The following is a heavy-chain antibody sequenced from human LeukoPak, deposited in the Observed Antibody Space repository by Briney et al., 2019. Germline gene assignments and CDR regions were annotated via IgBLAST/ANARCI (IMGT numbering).Heavy chain of an antibody. V-gene: IGHV1-8*01. Sequence: ASVKVSCKASGYTFTSYDINWVRQATGQGLEWMGWMNPNSGSTGYAQKFQGRVTMTRNTSISTAYMELSSLRSEDTAVYYCAREVDILTGYCPLGYWGQGTLVTVSS. CDR1: GYTFTSYD. J-gene: IGHJ4*02. D-gene: IGHD3-9*01. CDR3: AREVDILTGYCPLGY. CDR2: MNPNSGST.